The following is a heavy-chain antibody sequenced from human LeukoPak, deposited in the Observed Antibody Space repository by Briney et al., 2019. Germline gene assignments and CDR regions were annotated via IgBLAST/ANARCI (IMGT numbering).Heavy chain of an antibody. Sequence: ASVKVSCKASGYTFTSYGISWVRQAPGQGLEWMGWISAYNGNTHYAQKLQGRVTMTTDTSTSTAYMELRSLRSDDTAVYYCARGPGPYMSGSGPSDYWGQGTLVTVSS. CDR2: ISAYNGNT. J-gene: IGHJ4*02. CDR1: GYTFTSYG. CDR3: ARGPGPYMSGSGPSDY. V-gene: IGHV1-18*01. D-gene: IGHD3-10*01.